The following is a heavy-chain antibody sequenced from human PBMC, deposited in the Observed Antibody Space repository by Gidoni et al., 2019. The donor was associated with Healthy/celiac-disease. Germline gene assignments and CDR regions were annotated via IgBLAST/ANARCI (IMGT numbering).Heavy chain of an antibody. V-gene: IGHV1-69*01. CDR2: IIPILGTA. CDR1: GGTFSSYA. Sequence: QVQLVQSGAEVKKPGSSVKVSCQASGGTFSSYAISGVRQAPGQGLEWMGGIIPILGTANYAQKFQGRGTMTADESTSTAYMELSSLRSEDTAVYYCARGRGTTVAYYYDYGMDVWGQGTTVTVSS. D-gene: IGHD4-17*01. CDR3: ARGRGTTVAYYYDYGMDV. J-gene: IGHJ6*02.